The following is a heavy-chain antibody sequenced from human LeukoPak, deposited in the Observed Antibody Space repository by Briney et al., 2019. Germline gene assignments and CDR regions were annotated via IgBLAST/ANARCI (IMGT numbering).Heavy chain of an antibody. CDR1: GYTFTSYA. J-gene: IGHJ3*02. D-gene: IGHD3-10*01. CDR3: ARGGYQYYYGSGSYYFPEDAFDI. Sequence: ASVKVSCKASGYTFTSYAMNWVRQAPGQGLEWMGWISAYNGNTNYAQKLQGRVTMTTDTSTSTAYMELRSLRSDDTAVYYCARGGYQYYYGSGSYYFPEDAFDIWGQGTTVTISS. CDR2: ISAYNGNT. V-gene: IGHV1-18*01.